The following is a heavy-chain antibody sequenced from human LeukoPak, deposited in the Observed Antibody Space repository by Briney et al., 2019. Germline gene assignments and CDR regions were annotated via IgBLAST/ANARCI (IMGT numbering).Heavy chain of an antibody. Sequence: SDTLSLTCTVSGGSVSSVSYYWTWIRRPPGKGLDWIGYIYYSGSTNYNPSLKSRVTISVDTSKTQLSLKLSSVTAADTAVYYCAREQYCGGDCYLFDYWGQGTLVTVSS. CDR3: AREQYCGGDCYLFDY. CDR2: IYYSGST. D-gene: IGHD2-21*02. V-gene: IGHV4-61*01. J-gene: IGHJ4*02. CDR1: GGSVSSVSYY.